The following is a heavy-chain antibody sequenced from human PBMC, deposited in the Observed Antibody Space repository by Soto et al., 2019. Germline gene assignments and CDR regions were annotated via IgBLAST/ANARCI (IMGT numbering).Heavy chain of an antibody. CDR2: ISDDGSNK. J-gene: IGHJ4*02. V-gene: IGHV3-30*18. Sequence: QVQLVESGGGVVQPGRSLRLSCAASGFTFSSYGIHWVRQAPGTGLEWVAVISDDGSNKYYADSVKGRFTISRDNSKNTLYLQMNSLRAEDTAVYHCAKEGIQLWSAFDYWGQGTLVTVSS. CDR3: AKEGIQLWSAFDY. D-gene: IGHD5-18*01. CDR1: GFTFSSYG.